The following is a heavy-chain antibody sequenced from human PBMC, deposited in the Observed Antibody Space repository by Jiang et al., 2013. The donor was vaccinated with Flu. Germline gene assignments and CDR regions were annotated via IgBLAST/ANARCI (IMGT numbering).Heavy chain of an antibody. J-gene: IGHJ6*02. D-gene: IGHD6-19*01. V-gene: IGHV5-10-1*01. CDR3: ARRGRAIAVAGYYYYGMDV. CDR2: IDPSDSYT. CDR1: GYSFTSYW. Sequence: GAEVKKPGESLRISCKGSGYSFTSYWISWVRQMPGKGLEWMGRIDPSDSYTNYSPSFQGHVTISADKSISTAYLQWSSLKASDTAMYYCARRGRAIAVAGYYYYGMDVWGQGTTVTVSS.